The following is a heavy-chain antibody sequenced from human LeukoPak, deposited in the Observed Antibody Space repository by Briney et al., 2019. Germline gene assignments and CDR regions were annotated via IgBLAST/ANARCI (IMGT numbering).Heavy chain of an antibody. V-gene: IGHV4-34*01. CDR3: ARGRQDVTMIVVVMTAVSYYLDV. CDR1: GGSFSGYY. Sequence: SETLSLTCAVYGGSFSGYYWTWIRQTPEKGLEWIGEMNPSRSTNYNPSLKSRVTISVDTSKNQFSLELSSVTAADTAVYYCARGRQDVTMIVVVMTAVSYYLDVWGKGTTVTVS. J-gene: IGHJ6*03. D-gene: IGHD3-22*01. CDR2: MNPSRST.